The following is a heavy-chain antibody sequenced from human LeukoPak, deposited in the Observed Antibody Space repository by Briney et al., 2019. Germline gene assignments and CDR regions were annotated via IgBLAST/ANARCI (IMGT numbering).Heavy chain of an antibody. D-gene: IGHD1-26*01. CDR2: IKPDGSEK. J-gene: IGHJ4*02. CDR3: ARGGSHGY. V-gene: IGHV3-7*01. CDR1: GLTFSSYW. Sequence: GGSLRLSCATSGLTFSSYWMSWVRQAPGKGLEWVANIKPDGSEKNYVDSVKGRFTISGDNAKNSLYLQMNSLRAEDTAVYYCARGGSHGYWGQGTLVTVSS.